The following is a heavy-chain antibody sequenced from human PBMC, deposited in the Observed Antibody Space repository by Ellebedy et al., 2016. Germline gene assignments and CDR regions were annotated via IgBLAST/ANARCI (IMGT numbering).Heavy chain of an antibody. CDR3: AKKTVAGTATQGFDS. J-gene: IGHJ4*02. D-gene: IGHD2-15*01. V-gene: IGHV3-9*01. CDR1: GFNFDDYA. CDR2: ITWNSGSI. Sequence: SLKISCTASGFNFDDYAMHWVRQVPGKGLEWVSGITWNSGSIAYADSVKGRFTISRDNSKDTLYLQMNSLRVEDTAVYYCAKKTVAGTATQGFDSWGQGTLVTVSS.